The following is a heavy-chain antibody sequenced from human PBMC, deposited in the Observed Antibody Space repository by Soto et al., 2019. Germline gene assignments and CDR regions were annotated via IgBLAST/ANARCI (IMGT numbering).Heavy chain of an antibody. J-gene: IGHJ6*02. CDR3: ARDLVGDYYYYGMDV. Sequence: SETLSLTCTVSGGSISSYYWSWIRQPPGKGLEWIGYIYYSGSTNYNPSLKSRVTISVDTSKNQFSLKLSSVTAADTAVYYCARDLVGDYYYYGMDVWGQGNTVTVS. D-gene: IGHD2-8*02. CDR1: GGSISSYY. CDR2: IYYSGST. V-gene: IGHV4-59*01.